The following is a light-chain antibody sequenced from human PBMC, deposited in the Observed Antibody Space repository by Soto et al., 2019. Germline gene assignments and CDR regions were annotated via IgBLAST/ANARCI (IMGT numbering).Light chain of an antibody. Sequence: QSALTQPASVSGSRGQSITISCTGTSSDVGGYNYVSWHQQHPGKAPKLMIFEVSYRPSGVSDRFSGSKSGNTASLTISGLQADDEADYYCSSNTRSSLYVFGTGTKLTVL. CDR2: EVS. J-gene: IGLJ1*01. CDR3: SSNTRSSLYV. V-gene: IGLV2-14*01. CDR1: SSDVGGYNY.